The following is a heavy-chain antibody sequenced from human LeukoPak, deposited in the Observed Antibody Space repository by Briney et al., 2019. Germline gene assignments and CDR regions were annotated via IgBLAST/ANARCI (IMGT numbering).Heavy chain of an antibody. CDR1: GGSFSGYY. J-gene: IGHJ6*03. Sequence: SETLSLTCAVYGGSFSGYYWSWIRQPPGKGLEWIGEINHSGSTNYNPSLKSRVTISVDTSKHQFSLKLSSVTAADTAVYYCARGLGRWFGEFYYYYYYMDVWGKGTTVTVSS. CDR3: ARGLGRWFGEFYYYYYYMDV. V-gene: IGHV4-34*01. CDR2: INHSGST. D-gene: IGHD3-10*01.